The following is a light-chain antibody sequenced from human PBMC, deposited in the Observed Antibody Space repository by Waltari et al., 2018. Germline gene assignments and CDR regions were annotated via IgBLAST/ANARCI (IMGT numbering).Light chain of an antibody. CDR1: QSLLHSNGYNY. CDR3: MQALQTPLT. Sequence: DSVMTLSPLSLPVTPGEPASISCRSSQSLLHSNGYNYLDWYLQKPGQSPQLLIYLGSNRASGVPDRFSGSGSGTDFTLKISRVEAEDVGVYYCMQALQTPLTFGGGTKVEIK. V-gene: IGKV2-28*01. J-gene: IGKJ4*01. CDR2: LGS.